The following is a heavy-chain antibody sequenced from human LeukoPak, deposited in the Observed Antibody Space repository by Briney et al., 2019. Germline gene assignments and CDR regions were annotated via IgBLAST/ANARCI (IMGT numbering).Heavy chain of an antibody. CDR2: ISSSSYI. V-gene: IGHV3-21*01. CDR3: ARELRTFDS. J-gene: IGHJ4*02. CDR1: GFTFSSYT. Sequence: PGGSLRLSCAASGFTFSSYTMNWVRQAPGKGLEWVSSISSSSYIYYADSVKGRFTISRDNAKNSLYLQMTSLRAEDTAVYYCARELRTFDSWGQGTLVTVSS. D-gene: IGHD3-16*01.